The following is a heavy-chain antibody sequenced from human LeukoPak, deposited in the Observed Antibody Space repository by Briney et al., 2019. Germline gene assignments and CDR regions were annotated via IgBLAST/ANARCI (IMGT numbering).Heavy chain of an antibody. J-gene: IGHJ4*02. CDR1: GYTFTSYG. CDR3: ARDVGYCSSTSCNASPIFDY. D-gene: IGHD2-2*01. V-gene: IGHV1-18*01. CDR2: ISAYNGNT. Sequence: GASMKVSCKASGYTFTSYGISWVRQAPGQGLEWMGWISAYNGNTNYAQKFQGRVTMTTDTSTSTAYMELRSLRSDDTAVYYCARDVGYCSSTSCNASPIFDYWGQGTLVTVSS.